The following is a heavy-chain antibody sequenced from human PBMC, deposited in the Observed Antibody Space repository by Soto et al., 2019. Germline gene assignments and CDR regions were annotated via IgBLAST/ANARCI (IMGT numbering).Heavy chain of an antibody. D-gene: IGHD5-12*01. CDR2: ISWGSANI. Sequence: EVQLVESGGGLVQPGRSLRLSCAASGFTFDDYAMHWVRQAPGKGLEWVSSISWGSANIGYADSVRGRFTISRDNAKNSLYLQMNSLRPEDTALYYCAKPRAGYADGSDPWGQGTLVTVSS. CDR1: GFTFDDYA. J-gene: IGHJ5*02. CDR3: AKPRAGYADGSDP. V-gene: IGHV3-9*01.